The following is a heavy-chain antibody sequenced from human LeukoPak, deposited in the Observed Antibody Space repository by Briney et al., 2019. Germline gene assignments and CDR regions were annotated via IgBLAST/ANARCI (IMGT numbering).Heavy chain of an antibody. V-gene: IGHV4-39*07. CDR1: GGSLTDYH. CDR2: IYYSGST. J-gene: IGHJ4*02. Sequence: SETLSLTCAVSGGSLTDYHWSWIRQPPGKGLEWIGSIYYSGSTYYNPSLKSRVTISVDTSRNQFSLKLSSVTAADTAVYYCARDSHIVGATQFDYWGQGTLVTVSS. D-gene: IGHD1-26*01. CDR3: ARDSHIVGATQFDY.